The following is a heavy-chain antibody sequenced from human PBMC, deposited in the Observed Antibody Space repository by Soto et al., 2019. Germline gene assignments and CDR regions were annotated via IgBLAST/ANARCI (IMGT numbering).Heavy chain of an antibody. V-gene: IGHV4-59*08. CDR1: GASISSHP. CDR2: IYYSGRT. D-gene: IGHD1-26*01. Sequence: SETLSLTCTVSGASISSHPWSWMRQSPGKGLEWIGYIYYSGRTFYNPSLKSRVTMSLDTSKNQFSLKLTSVTATDTAVYYCAGDIPSGSYRFDYWGQGALVTVS. J-gene: IGHJ4*02. CDR3: AGDIPSGSYRFDY.